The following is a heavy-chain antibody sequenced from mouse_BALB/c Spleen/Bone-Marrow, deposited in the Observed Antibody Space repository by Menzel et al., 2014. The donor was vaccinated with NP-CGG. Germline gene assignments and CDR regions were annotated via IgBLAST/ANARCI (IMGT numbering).Heavy chain of an antibody. V-gene: IGHV4-1*02. Sequence: EVQLQESGGGLVQPEGSLKLSCAASGFDFSRYWMTWVRQAPGKGLEWIGEINPDSSTINYAPSLKDKFIISRDNAKNTLYLQMSKVRSEDTALYYCAKNYYYGYAAYWGQGTLVTVSA. CDR3: AKNYYYGYAAY. CDR2: INPDSSTI. CDR1: GFDFSRYW. D-gene: IGHD1-2*01. J-gene: IGHJ3*01.